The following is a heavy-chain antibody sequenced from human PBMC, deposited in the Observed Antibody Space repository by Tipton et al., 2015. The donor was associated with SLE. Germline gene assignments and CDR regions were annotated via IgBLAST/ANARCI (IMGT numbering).Heavy chain of an antibody. CDR2: ISGRGATT. J-gene: IGHJ4*02. CDR1: GFTFSSYA. V-gene: IGHV3-23*01. Sequence: GSLRLSCAASGFTFSSYAMTWVRQTPGKGLEWVSAISGRGATTYYADSVKGRFTISRDNIRNTLYLQMNSLRADDTAVYYCAKGDYGDYLHYFEYWGQGTLVTVSS. CDR3: AKGDYGDYLHYFEY. D-gene: IGHD4-17*01.